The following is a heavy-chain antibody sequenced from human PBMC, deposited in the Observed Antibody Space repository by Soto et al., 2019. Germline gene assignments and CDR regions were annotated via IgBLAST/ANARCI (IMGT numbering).Heavy chain of an antibody. CDR2: IYYSGST. J-gene: IGHJ4*02. CDR3: ARTGHYYDSLDLYYFDY. CDR1: GGSISSYY. Sequence: PSETLSLTCTVSGGSISSYYWSWIRQPPGKGLEWIGYIYYSGSTNYNPSLKSRVTISVDTSKNQFSLKLSSVTAADTAVYYCARTGHYYDSLDLYYFDYWGQGTLVTVSS. D-gene: IGHD3-22*01. V-gene: IGHV4-59*01.